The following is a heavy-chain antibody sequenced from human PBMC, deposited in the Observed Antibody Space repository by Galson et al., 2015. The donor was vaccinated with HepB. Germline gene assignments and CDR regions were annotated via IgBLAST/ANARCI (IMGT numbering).Heavy chain of an antibody. CDR2: FDPEDGET. V-gene: IGHV1-24*01. J-gene: IGHJ4*02. CDR1: GYTLTELS. CDR3: ASSSYSSGPEH. D-gene: IGHD6-19*01. Sequence: SVKVSCKVSGYTLTELSMHWVRQAPGKGLEWMGGFDPEDGETVYAQKFQGRVTMTEDTSTDTACMELSSLRSEDTAVYYCASSSYSSGPEHWGQGTLVTVSS.